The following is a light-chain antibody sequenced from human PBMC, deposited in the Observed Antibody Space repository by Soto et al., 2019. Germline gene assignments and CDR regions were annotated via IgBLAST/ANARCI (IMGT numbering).Light chain of an antibody. CDR1: QTVNNNY. CDR2: DAS. CDR3: QVYGMSPKT. J-gene: IGKJ1*01. Sequence: IVLTQSPGTLSLSPWDRVTLSCRASQTVNNNYLAWYQQKPGQAPRFLLFDASTRATGIPDRFSGSGSGTDFTLTISRLEPEDFAVYYCQVYGMSPKTFGQGTKVDIK. V-gene: IGKV3-20*01.